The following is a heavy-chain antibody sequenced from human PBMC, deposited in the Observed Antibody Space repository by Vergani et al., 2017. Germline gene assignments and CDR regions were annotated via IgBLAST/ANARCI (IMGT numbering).Heavy chain of an antibody. Sequence: QVQLQESGPGLVKPSETLTLTCDVSDSSIMTNPYWGWFRQSPGNGLEWIGCIPHSGDTHYNSSLKSRVSISIVSRSKFSLSLTSVTAADTAIYYCARHRGSGGFFPSSYFYGMDVWGHGSTVTVSS. D-gene: IGHD3-10*01. J-gene: IGHJ6*02. CDR2: IPHSGDT. V-gene: IGHV4-38-2*01. CDR3: ARHRGSGGFFPSSYFYGMDV. CDR1: DSSIMTNPY.